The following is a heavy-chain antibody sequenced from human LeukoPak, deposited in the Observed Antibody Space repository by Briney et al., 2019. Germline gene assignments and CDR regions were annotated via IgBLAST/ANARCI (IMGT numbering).Heavy chain of an antibody. Sequence: SVKVSCKASGGTFSSYAISSVRQSPGQGLEWMGGIIPIFGTADYAQKFQGRVTITTDESTSTAYMELSSLRSEDTAVYYCARDPDGYNYGWFDPWGQGTLVTVSS. CDR1: GGTFSSYA. J-gene: IGHJ5*02. CDR3: ARDPDGYNYGWFDP. CDR2: IIPIFGTA. D-gene: IGHD5-24*01. V-gene: IGHV1-69*05.